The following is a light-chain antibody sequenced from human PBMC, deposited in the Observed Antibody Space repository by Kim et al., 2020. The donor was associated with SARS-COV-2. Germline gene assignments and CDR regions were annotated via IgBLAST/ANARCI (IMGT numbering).Light chain of an antibody. CDR2: EAS. CDR1: QTISHY. V-gene: IGKV3-11*01. Sequence: SPGERATLSCRASQTISHYLAWYQQKPGQAPRLLIYEASNRATGIPARCSGSGSGTDFTLTISSLEPEDSAVYYCQQRSNWPRTFGQGTKVDIK. CDR3: QQRSNWPRT. J-gene: IGKJ1*01.